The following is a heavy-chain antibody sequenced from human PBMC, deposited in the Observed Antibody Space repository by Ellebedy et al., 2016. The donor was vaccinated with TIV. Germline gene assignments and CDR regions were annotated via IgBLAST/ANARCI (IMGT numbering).Heavy chain of an antibody. CDR3: ARDPGMLWFGEVHWYFDL. Sequence: SETLSLXXTVSGGSISSGGHFWSWIRQHPGKGLEWIGHIYWSGGTDYNPSLKSRVTISGDTSKNQFSLRLSSVTAADTAVYFCARDPGMLWFGEVHWYFDLWGRGTLVTVSS. CDR2: IYWSGGT. J-gene: IGHJ2*01. D-gene: IGHD3-10*01. V-gene: IGHV4-31*03. CDR1: GGSISSGGHF.